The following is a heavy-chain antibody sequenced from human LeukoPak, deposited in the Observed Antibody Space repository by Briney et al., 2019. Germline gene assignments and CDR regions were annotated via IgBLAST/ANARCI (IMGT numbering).Heavy chain of an antibody. V-gene: IGHV1-69*13. CDR2: IIPIFGTA. D-gene: IGHD3-10*01. CDR3: ARLAPPRITVVRGSNTAAENY. CDR1: GGTFSSYA. Sequence: SVKVSCKASGGTFSSYAISWVRQAPGQGLEWMGGIIPIFGTANYAQKFQGRVTITADESTSTAYMELSSLRSEDTAVYYCARLAPPRITVVRGSNTAAENYWGQGTLVTVSS. J-gene: IGHJ4*02.